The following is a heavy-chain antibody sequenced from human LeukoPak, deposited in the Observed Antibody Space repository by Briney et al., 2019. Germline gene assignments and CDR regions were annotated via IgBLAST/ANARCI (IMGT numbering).Heavy chain of an antibody. CDR1: GASLNSYY. CDR3: AREGRYGDYEGY. V-gene: IGHV4-4*07. Sequence: KPSETLSLACTASGASLNSYYWSWVRQPAGKGLEWIGRIYSGGRTNYNPSLKSRVTLSVDTSKTQFSLRLSSVTVADTAVYCCAREGRYGDYEGYWGQGTLVTVSS. J-gene: IGHJ4*02. CDR2: IYSGGRT. D-gene: IGHD4-17*01.